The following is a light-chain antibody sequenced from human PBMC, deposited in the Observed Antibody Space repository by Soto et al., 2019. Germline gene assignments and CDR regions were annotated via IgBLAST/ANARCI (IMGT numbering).Light chain of an antibody. V-gene: IGLV2-8*01. Sequence: SLLPHPPSASWSPGHSVTISCTGTSSDVGGYKYVSWYQQHPGKAPKLMIYEVSKRPSGVPDRFSGSKSGNTASLTVSGLQAEDEADYYCSSYAGSNNWVFGGGTKVTVL. J-gene: IGLJ3*02. CDR3: SSYAGSNNWV. CDR2: EVS. CDR1: SSDVGGYKY.